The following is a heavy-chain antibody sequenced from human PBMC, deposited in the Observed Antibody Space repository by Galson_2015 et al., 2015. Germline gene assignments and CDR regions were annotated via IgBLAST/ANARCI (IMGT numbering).Heavy chain of an antibody. CDR1: GFTVSSNY. J-gene: IGHJ4*02. CDR2: IYSGGST. V-gene: IGHV3-53*01. Sequence: SLRLSCAASGFTVSSNYMSWVRQAPGKGLEWVSVIYSGGSTYYADSVKGRFTISRDNSKNTLYLQMNSLRAEDTAVYYCARVSPLVAVAGREDYWGQGTLVTVSS. D-gene: IGHD6-19*01. CDR3: ARVSPLVAVAGREDY.